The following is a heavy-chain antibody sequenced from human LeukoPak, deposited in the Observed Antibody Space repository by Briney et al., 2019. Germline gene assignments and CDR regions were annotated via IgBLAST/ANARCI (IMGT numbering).Heavy chain of an antibody. CDR3: ARRLRYFDWRDRWFDP. J-gene: IGHJ5*02. CDR1: GGSISSSSYY. V-gene: IGHV4-39*01. CDR2: IYYSGST. Sequence: SETLSLTCTVSGGSISSSSYYWGWIRQPPGKGLEWIGSIYYSGSTYYHPSLKSRVTISVDTSKNQFSLKLSSVTAADTAVYYCARRLRYFDWRDRWFDPWGQGTLVTVSS. D-gene: IGHD3-9*01.